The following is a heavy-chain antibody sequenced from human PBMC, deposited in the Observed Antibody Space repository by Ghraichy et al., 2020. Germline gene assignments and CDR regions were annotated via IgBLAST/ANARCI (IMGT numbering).Heavy chain of an antibody. CDR3: ARAKPPYGSGSYIWFDP. D-gene: IGHD3-10*01. V-gene: IGHV4-34*01. Sequence: SETLSLTCAVYGGSFSGYYWSWIRQPPGKGLEWIGEINHSGSTNYNPSLKSRVTISVDTSKNQFSLKLSSVTAADTAVYYCARAKPPYGSGSYIWFDPWGQGTLVTVSS. CDR1: GGSFSGYY. CDR2: INHSGST. J-gene: IGHJ5*02.